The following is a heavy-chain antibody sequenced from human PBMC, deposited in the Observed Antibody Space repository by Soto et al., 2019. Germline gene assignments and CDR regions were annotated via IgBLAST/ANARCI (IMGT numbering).Heavy chain of an antibody. V-gene: IGHV3-23*01. Sequence: GGSLRLSCAASGFTFSSYAMSWVRQAPGKGLEWVSAIGGSGGRTYSAAPVRGRFTNSRDNSKNTLYLQMNSLRAEDTAVYYCAKDILGGNRYDYWGQGTLVTVSS. J-gene: IGHJ4*02. D-gene: IGHD3-16*01. CDR1: GFTFSSYA. CDR3: AKDILGGNRYDY. CDR2: IGGSGGRT.